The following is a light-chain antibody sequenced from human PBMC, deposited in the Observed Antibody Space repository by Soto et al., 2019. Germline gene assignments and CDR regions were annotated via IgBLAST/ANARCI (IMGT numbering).Light chain of an antibody. V-gene: IGLV2-14*03. CDR3: SSCTGSNTFV. Sequence: QSAPTQPASVSGSPGQSITVSCTGTSGDVGSHNCASWYQQHPGKAPKLIIYDVNNRPSGVSYRFSGSKSGNTASLTISGLQAEDEAAYYCSSCTGSNTFVFGTGTKLTVL. J-gene: IGLJ1*01. CDR1: SGDVGSHNC. CDR2: DVN.